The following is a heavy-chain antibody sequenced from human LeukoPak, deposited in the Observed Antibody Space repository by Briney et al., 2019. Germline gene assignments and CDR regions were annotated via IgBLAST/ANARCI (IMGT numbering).Heavy chain of an antibody. CDR2: ISGSGGST. D-gene: IGHD6-13*01. Sequence: GGSLRLSCAASGFTFSSYSMNWVRQAPGKGLEWVSAISGSGGSTYYADSVKGRFTISRDNSKNTLYLQMNSLRAEDTAVYYCARITRYSSSWYEGNWFDPWGQGTLVTVSS. CDR3: ARITRYSSSWYEGNWFDP. V-gene: IGHV3-23*01. CDR1: GFTFSSYS. J-gene: IGHJ5*02.